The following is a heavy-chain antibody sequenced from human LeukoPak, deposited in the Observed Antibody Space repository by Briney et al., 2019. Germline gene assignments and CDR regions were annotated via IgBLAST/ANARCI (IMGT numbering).Heavy chain of an antibody. D-gene: IGHD6-19*01. V-gene: IGHV3-21*01. J-gene: IGHJ4*02. CDR3: ARDRVAGIFDY. Sequence: GGSLRLSSAASGFTFSSYSMNWVRQAPGKGLEWVSSISSSSSYIYYADSVKGRFTISRDNAKNSLYLQMNSLRAEDTAVYYCARDRVAGIFDYWGQGTLVTVSS. CDR2: ISSSSSYI. CDR1: GFTFSSYS.